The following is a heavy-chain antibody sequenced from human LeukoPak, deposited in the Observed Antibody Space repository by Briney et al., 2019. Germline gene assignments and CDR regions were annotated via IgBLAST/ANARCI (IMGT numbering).Heavy chain of an antibody. CDR2: IYYRGST. CDR1: GGSFSGYY. J-gene: IGHJ6*02. CDR3: ARDRGLPFYYYGMDV. D-gene: IGHD4-17*01. V-gene: IGHV4-59*01. Sequence: SETLFLTCAVYGGSFSGYYWSWIRQPPGKGLEWIGYIYYRGSTNYNPSLKSRVTISVDTSKNQFSLKLSSVTAADTAVYYCARDRGLPFYYYGMDVWGQGTTVTVSS.